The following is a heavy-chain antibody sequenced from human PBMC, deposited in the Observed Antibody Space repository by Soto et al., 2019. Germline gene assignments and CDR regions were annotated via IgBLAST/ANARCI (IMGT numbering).Heavy chain of an antibody. CDR1: GGFISSGGYS. CDR2: IYHSGST. Sequence: SETLSLTCAVSGGFISSGGYSWSWIRHPPGKGLEWIGYIYHSGSTYYNPSLKSRVTISVDRSKNQLSLKLGSVTAADTAVYYCARGGAYYGSGSFDYWGQGTLVTVSS. D-gene: IGHD3-10*01. CDR3: ARGGAYYGSGSFDY. J-gene: IGHJ4*02. V-gene: IGHV4-30-2*01.